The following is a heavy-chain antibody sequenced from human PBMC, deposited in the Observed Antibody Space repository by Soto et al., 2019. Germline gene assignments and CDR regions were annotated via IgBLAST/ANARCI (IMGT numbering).Heavy chain of an antibody. CDR3: ERVRISIAVNEALDV. D-gene: IGHD3-3*02. V-gene: IGHV3-30*14. CDR1: GFTFSDYV. CDR2: MTYDAATE. Sequence: QVRLVESGGGVVQPGTSLRLSCAASGFTFSDYVIHWVRQAAGKGLVWVASMTYDAATEYYADSVKGRFTMSRDNSKGALSLQMNRLRPDDTAVYYGERVRISIAVNEALDVWGQGTTVTGS. J-gene: IGHJ3*01.